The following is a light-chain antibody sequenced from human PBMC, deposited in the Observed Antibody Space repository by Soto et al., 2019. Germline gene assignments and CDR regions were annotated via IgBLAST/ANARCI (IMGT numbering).Light chain of an antibody. CDR1: QSVNHW. V-gene: IGKV1-5*03. CDR3: QQYYTYPRVT. J-gene: IGKJ4*01. Sequence: DIQMTQSPSTLSASVGDRVTITCRASQSVNHWLAWYQQKPGRPPKLLIYRASILQSGVPSRFSGSGSGTQFTLAISSLQPDDLATYYCQQYYTYPRVTFGGGTKVEIK. CDR2: RAS.